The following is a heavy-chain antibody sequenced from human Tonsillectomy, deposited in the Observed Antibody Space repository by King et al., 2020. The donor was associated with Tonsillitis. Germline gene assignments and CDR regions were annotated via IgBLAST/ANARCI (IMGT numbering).Heavy chain of an antibody. D-gene: IGHD3-22*01. Sequence: VQLVESGGGLVQPGGSLRLSCAASGFTFSSYTMSWVRQAPGKGLEWVSTISGSGSSPYYADSAKGRFTLSRDNSKKTLSLQMNSLRAEDTAVYYWAKSLYYYDGSGTTNLYCFDYWGQGTLVTVSS. V-gene: IGHV3-23*04. CDR3: AKSLYYYDGSGTTNLYCFDY. CDR2: ISGSGSSP. CDR1: GFTFSSYT. J-gene: IGHJ4*02.